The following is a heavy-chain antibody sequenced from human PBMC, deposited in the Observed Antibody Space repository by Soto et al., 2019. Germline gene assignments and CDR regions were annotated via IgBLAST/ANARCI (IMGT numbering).Heavy chain of an antibody. V-gene: IGHV1-69*01. J-gene: IGHJ3*02. Sequence: QVQLVQSGAEVKKPGSSVKVSCKASGGTFSSYAISWVRQAPGQGLEWMGGIIPIFGTANYAQKFQGRVTSTADESTSTAYMELSSLRSEDTAVYYCARLTYCSGGSCYSGDAFDIWGQGTMVTVSS. CDR1: GGTFSSYA. CDR3: ARLTYCSGGSCYSGDAFDI. D-gene: IGHD2-15*01. CDR2: IIPIFGTA.